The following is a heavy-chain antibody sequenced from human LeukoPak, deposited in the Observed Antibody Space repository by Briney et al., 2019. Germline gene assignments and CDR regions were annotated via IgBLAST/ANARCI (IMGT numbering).Heavy chain of an antibody. CDR2: IYYSGST. CDR3: AKVFFRNWFDP. D-gene: IGHD2-21*01. J-gene: IGHJ5*02. V-gene: IGHV4-59*01. Sequence: SETLSLTCTVSGGSISSYYWSWIRQPPGKGLEWIGYIYYSGSTNYNPSLKSRVTISVDTSKNQFSLKLSSVTAADTAVYYCAKVFFRNWFDPWGQGTLVTVSS. CDR1: GGSISSYY.